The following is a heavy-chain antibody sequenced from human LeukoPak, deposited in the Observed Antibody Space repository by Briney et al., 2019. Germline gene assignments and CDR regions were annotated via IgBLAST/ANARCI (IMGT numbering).Heavy chain of an antibody. V-gene: IGHV4-59*01. D-gene: IGHD2-2*01. CDR2: IYYSGST. CDR1: GGSISSYY. Sequence: SETLSLTCTVSGGSISSYYWSWIRQPPGKRLVWIGYIYYSGSTNYNPSLKSRVTISVDTSKNQFSLKLSSVTAADTAVYYCAREEPAAMVIDYWGQGTLVTVSS. CDR3: AREEPAAMVIDY. J-gene: IGHJ4*02.